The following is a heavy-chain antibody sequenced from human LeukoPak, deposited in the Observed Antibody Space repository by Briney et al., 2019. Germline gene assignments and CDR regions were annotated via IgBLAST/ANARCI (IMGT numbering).Heavy chain of an antibody. CDR1: GFSFDDYS. V-gene: IGHV3-43D*03. Sequence: GGSLRLSCAASGFSFDDYSMHWVRQAPGKGLEWVSLITWDGGSTYYADSVEGRFTISRDNNKNSLYLQMHSLRAEDSALYYCSKARGGGRDLFDYWGQGTLVTVSS. CDR3: SKARGGGRDLFDY. D-gene: IGHD6-25*01. CDR2: ITWDGGST. J-gene: IGHJ4*02.